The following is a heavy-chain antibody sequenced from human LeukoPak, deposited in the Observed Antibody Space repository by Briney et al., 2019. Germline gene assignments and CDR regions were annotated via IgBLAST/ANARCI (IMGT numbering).Heavy chain of an antibody. CDR1: GFTLSRYA. J-gene: IGHJ4*02. D-gene: IGHD3-3*01. V-gene: IGHV3-64*04. CDR3: ARESSGGFDN. CDR2: ISSNGGST. Sequence: GGSLRLSCSASGFTLSRYAMHWVRQAPGKGLEYVSAISSNGGSTYYADSVKGRFTISRDNSKNTVYLQMNSLTAEDTAVYYCARESSGGFDNWAQGTLVTVSS.